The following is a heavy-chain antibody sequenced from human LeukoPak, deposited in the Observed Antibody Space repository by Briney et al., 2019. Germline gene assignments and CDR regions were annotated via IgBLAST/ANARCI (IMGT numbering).Heavy chain of an antibody. D-gene: IGHD3-10*01. V-gene: IGHV1-8*03. CDR1: GYTFTSYD. J-gene: IGHJ5*02. CDR3: ARDRYGSGSPGDWFDP. CDR2: MNPNSGNT. Sequence: ASVKVSCKASGYTFTSYDINWVRQATGQGLEWMGWMNPNSGNTGYAQKFQGRVTITRNTSISTAYMELSSLRSEDTAVYYCARDRYGSGSPGDWFDPWGQGTLVTVSS.